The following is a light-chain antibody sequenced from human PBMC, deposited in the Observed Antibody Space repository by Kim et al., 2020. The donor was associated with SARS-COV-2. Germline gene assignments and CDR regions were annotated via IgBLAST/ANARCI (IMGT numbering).Light chain of an antibody. CDR2: GAS. CDR1: QSVKSN. V-gene: IGKV3-15*01. CDR3: QQYNDWPPVT. Sequence: PGERATISCRASQSVKSNLAGYQQKPGHAPRLLMSGASTRATGVPARFSGSGSGTEFTLTISNLQSEDIAVYYCQQYNDWPPVTFGQGTRLEIK. J-gene: IGKJ5*01.